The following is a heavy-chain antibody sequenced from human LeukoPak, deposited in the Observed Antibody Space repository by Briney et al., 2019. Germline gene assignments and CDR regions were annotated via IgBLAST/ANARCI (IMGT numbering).Heavy chain of an antibody. J-gene: IGHJ4*02. Sequence: PGGSLRLSCAASGFTFSSYAMSWVRQAPGKGLEWVCAISGSGGDTFYADSVKGRFTISRDKSNTTLYLHMNSLRVEDTAVYYCAKDSARYDRSGFLHYWGQGTLVTVSS. V-gene: IGHV3-23*01. CDR1: GFTFSSYA. D-gene: IGHD3-22*01. CDR2: ISGSGGDT. CDR3: AKDSARYDRSGFLHY.